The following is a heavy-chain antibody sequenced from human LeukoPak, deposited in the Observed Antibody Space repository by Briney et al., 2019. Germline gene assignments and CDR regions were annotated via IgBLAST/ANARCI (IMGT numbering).Heavy chain of an antibody. CDR3: ARVRFLEWFPDY. V-gene: IGHV3-33*01. CDR2: IWYDGSNK. Sequence: PGGSLRLSCAASGFTFSSYGMHWIRQAPGKGLEWVAVIWYDGSNKYYADSVKGRFTISRDNSKNTLYLQMNSLRAEDTAVYYCARVRFLEWFPDYWGQGTLVTVSS. CDR1: GFTFSSYG. J-gene: IGHJ4*02. D-gene: IGHD3-3*01.